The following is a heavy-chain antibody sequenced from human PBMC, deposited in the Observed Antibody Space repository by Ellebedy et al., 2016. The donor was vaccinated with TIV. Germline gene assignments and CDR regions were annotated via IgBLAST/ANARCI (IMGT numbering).Heavy chain of an antibody. V-gene: IGHV3-11*06. CDR1: GFTFSDYY. J-gene: IGHJ3*02. CDR3: ARVGAQLDAFDI. D-gene: IGHD2-2*01. CDR2: ISSSSSYT. Sequence: GESLKISXAASGFTFSDYYMSWIRQAPGKGLEWVSYISSSSSYTNYADSVKGRFTISRDNAKNSLYLQMNSLRAEDTAVYYCARVGAQLDAFDIWGQGTMVTVSS.